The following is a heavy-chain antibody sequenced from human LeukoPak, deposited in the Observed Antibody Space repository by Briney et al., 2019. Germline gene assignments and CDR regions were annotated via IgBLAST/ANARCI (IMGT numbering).Heavy chain of an antibody. J-gene: IGHJ4*02. CDR3: ANFACCHYDSESGY. V-gene: IGHV3-11*01. Sequence: GGSLRLSCAASGFTFSDYYMSWIRQAPGKGLEWVSYISSSGSTIYYADSVKGRFTISRDNSKNTLYLQMDSLGAEDTAVYYCANFACCHYDSESGYWGQGTLVTVSS. CDR2: ISSSGSTI. D-gene: IGHD3-22*01. CDR1: GFTFSDYY.